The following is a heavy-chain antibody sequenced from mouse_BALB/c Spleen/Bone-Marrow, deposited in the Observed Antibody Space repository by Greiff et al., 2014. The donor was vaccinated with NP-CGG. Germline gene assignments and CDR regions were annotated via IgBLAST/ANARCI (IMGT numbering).Heavy chain of an antibody. Sequence: EVKLMESGRGLVQPGGSRKLSCAASGFTFSSFGIHWVRQAPEKGLEWVAYISSDSSTIYYADTVKGRFTISRDNPKNTLFLQMTSLRSEDTAMYYCARSNYVGYYAMDYWGQGTSVTVSS. CDR3: ARSNYVGYYAMDY. CDR2: ISSDSSTI. V-gene: IGHV5-17*02. J-gene: IGHJ4*01. D-gene: IGHD1-1*01. CDR1: GFTFSSFG.